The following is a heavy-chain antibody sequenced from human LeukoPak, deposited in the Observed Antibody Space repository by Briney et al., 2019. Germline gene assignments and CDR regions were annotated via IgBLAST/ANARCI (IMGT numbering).Heavy chain of an antibody. J-gene: IGHJ4*02. CDR3: ARGAEYYYDSSGYFPFDY. CDR2: ITGSYSHI. V-gene: IGHV3-21*01. Sequence: GGSLRLSCAASGFIFSTYSMNWVRQAPGKGLEWVSSITGSYSHIYYADSVKGRFTISRDNAKNSLYLQMNSLRAEDTAVHYCARGAEYYYDSSGYFPFDYWGQGTLVTVSS. CDR1: GFIFSTYS. D-gene: IGHD3-22*01.